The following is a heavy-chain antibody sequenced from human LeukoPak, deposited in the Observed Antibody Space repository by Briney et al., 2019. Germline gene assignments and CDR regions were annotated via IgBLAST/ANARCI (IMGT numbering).Heavy chain of an antibody. Sequence: GGSLRLSCAASGFTFSSYGMHWVRQAPGKGLEWAAVISYDGSNKYYADSVKGRFTISRDNSKNTLYLQMNSLRAEDTAVYYCAKELYYYGSGSSFNFDYWGQGTLVTVSS. V-gene: IGHV3-30*18. CDR2: ISYDGSNK. CDR1: GFTFSSYG. CDR3: AKELYYYGSGSSFNFDY. D-gene: IGHD3-10*01. J-gene: IGHJ4*02.